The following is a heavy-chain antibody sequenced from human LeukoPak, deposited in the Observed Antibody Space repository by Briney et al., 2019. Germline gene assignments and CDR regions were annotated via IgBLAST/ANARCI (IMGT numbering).Heavy chain of an antibody. J-gene: IGHJ6*03. CDR3: ARHVVPAAMYYYYYMDV. V-gene: IGHV3-53*01. Sequence: PGGSLRLSCAASGFIVSNDYMSWVRQAPGKGLAWVSVIYRGGSTYYADSVKGRFTISRDNSKNTLYLQMNSLRAEDTAVYYCARHVVPAAMYYYYYMDVWGKGTTVTVSS. CDR2: IYRGGST. CDR1: GFIVSNDY. D-gene: IGHD2-2*01.